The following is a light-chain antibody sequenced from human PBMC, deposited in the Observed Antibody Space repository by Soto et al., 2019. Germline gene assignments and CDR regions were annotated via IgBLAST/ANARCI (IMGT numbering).Light chain of an antibody. CDR2: ELT. CDR1: SSDIGGYDY. J-gene: IGLJ2*01. Sequence: QSALTQPPSASGSPGQSVTISCTGTSSDIGGYDYVSWFQHHPGRAPKLMIYELTKRPSGVPDRFSGSRSGNTASLTVSGLQAEDDADYYCSSYAGSNNVIFGGGTKLTVL. CDR3: SSYAGSNNVI. V-gene: IGLV2-8*01.